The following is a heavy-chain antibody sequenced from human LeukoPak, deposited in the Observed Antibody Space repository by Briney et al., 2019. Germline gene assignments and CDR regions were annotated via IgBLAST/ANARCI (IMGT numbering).Heavy chain of an antibody. Sequence: ASVKVSCKASGYTFTTYSMHWVRQAPGRGLEWLGIIDPAGGGTTYAQKFQGRVTMNRDTFPSKVYTVLSSLRAEDTPVYYCARPPDGTTVTATPLDVLGQGTTVTGSS. V-gene: IGHV1-46*01. CDR2: IDPAGGGT. CDR1: GYTFTTYS. D-gene: IGHD4-17*01. CDR3: ARPPDGTTVTATPLDV. J-gene: IGHJ6*01.